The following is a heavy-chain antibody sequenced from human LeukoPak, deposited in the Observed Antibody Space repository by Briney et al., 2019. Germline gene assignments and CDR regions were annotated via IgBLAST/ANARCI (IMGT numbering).Heavy chain of an antibody. Sequence: TLSLTCTVSGSSISSGDYYWSWIRQPPGKDLEWIGYIYYSGSTYYNPSLKSRVTISVDTSKNQFSLKLSSVTAADTAVYYCARDNTAMVDYWGQGTLVTVSS. J-gene: IGHJ4*02. CDR3: ARDNTAMVDY. V-gene: IGHV4-30-4*08. CDR2: IYYSGST. CDR1: GSSISSGDYY. D-gene: IGHD5-18*01.